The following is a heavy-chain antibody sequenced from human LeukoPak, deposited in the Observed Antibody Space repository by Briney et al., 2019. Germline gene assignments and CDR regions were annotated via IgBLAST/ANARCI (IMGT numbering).Heavy chain of an antibody. V-gene: IGHV1-69*05. Sequence: ASVKVSCKASGGTFSSYAISWVRQAPGQGLEWMGRIIPVFGTANYAQKFQGRVTITTDESTSTAYMELSSLRSEDTAVYYCARGRWLQPWGYFDYWGQGTLVTVSS. D-gene: IGHD5-24*01. J-gene: IGHJ4*02. CDR2: IIPVFGTA. CDR1: GGTFSSYA. CDR3: ARGRWLQPWGYFDY.